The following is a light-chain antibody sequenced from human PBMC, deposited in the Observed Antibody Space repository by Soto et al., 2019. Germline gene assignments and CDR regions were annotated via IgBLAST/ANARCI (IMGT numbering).Light chain of an antibody. CDR1: KSDVGVYDC. V-gene: IGLV2-8*01. J-gene: IGLJ1*01. Sequence: QSVLPQPPSAAGARGQSVTISWTGPKSDVGVYDCVSSYEHHPGKAHRLIMYEVVQRPSAVPDRFSGSKSGNTASLNVLGPLPADEADDTCNTYAGSNTYVFGSGTKVTVL. CDR3: NTYAGSNTYV. CDR2: EVV.